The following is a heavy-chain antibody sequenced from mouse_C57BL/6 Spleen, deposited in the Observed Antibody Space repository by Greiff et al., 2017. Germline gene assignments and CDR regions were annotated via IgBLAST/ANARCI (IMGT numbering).Heavy chain of an antibody. CDR2: IRNKANGYTT. D-gene: IGHD2-4*01. J-gene: IGHJ3*01. CDR3: ANYDYDGWFAY. CDR1: GFTFTDYY. V-gene: IGHV7-3*01. Sequence: EVKVVESGGGLVQPGGSLSLSCAASGFTFTDYYMSWVRQPPGKALEWLGFIRNKANGYTTEYSASVKGRFTISRDNSQSILYLQMNALRAADIATYYCANYDYDGWFAYWGQGTLVTVSA.